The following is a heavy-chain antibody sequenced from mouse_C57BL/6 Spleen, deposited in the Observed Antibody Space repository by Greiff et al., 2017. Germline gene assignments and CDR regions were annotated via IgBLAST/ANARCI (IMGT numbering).Heavy chain of an antibody. CDR3: ARDRGYSNPFAY. Sequence: EVKLVESGPGLVKPSQSLSLTCSVTGYSITSGYYWNWIRQFPGNKLEWMGYISYDGSNNYNPSLKNRISITRDTSKNQFFLKLNSVTTEDTATYYCARDRGYSNPFAYWGQGTLVTVSA. J-gene: IGHJ3*01. CDR2: ISYDGSN. CDR1: GYSITSGYY. D-gene: IGHD2-5*01. V-gene: IGHV3-6*01.